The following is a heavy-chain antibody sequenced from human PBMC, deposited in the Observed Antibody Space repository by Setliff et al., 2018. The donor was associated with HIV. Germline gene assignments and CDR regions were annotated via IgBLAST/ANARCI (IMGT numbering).Heavy chain of an antibody. Sequence: PGGSLRLSCAASGFTLSTYSMNWVRQAPGKGLEWGSSISSSSSYIYYADSVKGRFTISRDNSKNTLYLQMNSLRAEDTAVYYCAKEVGTKWVPHCSGGSCYSTLFDYWGQGTLVTVSS. V-gene: IGHV3-21*01. CDR2: ISSSSSYI. J-gene: IGHJ4*02. CDR1: GFTLSTYS. CDR3: AKEVGTKWVPHCSGGSCYSTLFDY. D-gene: IGHD2-15*01.